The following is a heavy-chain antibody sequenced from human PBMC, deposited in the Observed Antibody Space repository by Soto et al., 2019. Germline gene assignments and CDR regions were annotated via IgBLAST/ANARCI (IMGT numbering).Heavy chain of an antibody. V-gene: IGHV4-39*01. D-gene: IGHD6-19*01. CDR2: MYYSGSP. CDR1: GGSIISSTYF. Sequence: SETLSLTCTVSGGSIISSTYFWGWVRQPPGKGLEWIGSMYYSGSPYYNPSLKSRVTISVDTSKNQFSLKLNSMTAADTAVYYCATTIYSGDWPRDYWGQGTLVTVSS. CDR3: ATTIYSGDWPRDY. J-gene: IGHJ4*02.